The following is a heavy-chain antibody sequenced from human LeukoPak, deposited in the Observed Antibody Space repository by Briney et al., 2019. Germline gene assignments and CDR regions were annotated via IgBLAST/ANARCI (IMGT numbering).Heavy chain of an antibody. Sequence: PGGSLRLSCAASGFTFDDYAMHWVRQAPGKGLEWVSGISWNSGSIGYADSVKGRFTISRDNAKNSLYLQMNSLGAEDTAVYYCARGLMVRGVPLYYYYYMDVWGKGTTVTISS. CDR3: ARGLMVRGVPLYYYYYMDV. CDR2: ISWNSGSI. CDR1: GFTFDDYA. V-gene: IGHV3-9*01. J-gene: IGHJ6*03. D-gene: IGHD3-10*01.